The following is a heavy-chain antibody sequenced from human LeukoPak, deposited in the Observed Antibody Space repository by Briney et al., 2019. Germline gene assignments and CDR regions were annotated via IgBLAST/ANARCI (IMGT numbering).Heavy chain of an antibody. D-gene: IGHD3-10*01. Sequence: PSETLSLTCAIYGGSFSGYYWSWIRQPPGKGLEWIGEINHSGSTNYNPSLKSRVTISVDTSKNQFSLKLSSVTAADTAVYYCARGFVVWGGWGLNCGYMDVWGKGTTVTVSS. CDR1: GGSFSGYY. V-gene: IGHV4-34*01. CDR3: ARGFVVWGGWGLNCGYMDV. CDR2: INHSGST. J-gene: IGHJ6*03.